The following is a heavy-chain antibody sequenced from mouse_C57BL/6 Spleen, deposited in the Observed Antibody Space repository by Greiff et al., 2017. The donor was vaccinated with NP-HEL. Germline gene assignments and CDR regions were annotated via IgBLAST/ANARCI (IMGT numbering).Heavy chain of an antibody. V-gene: IGHV5-4*01. CDR2: ISDGGSYT. CDR1: GFTFSSYA. CDR3: AREGSDGVYFDY. J-gene: IGHJ2*01. Sequence: DVKLVESGGGLVKPGGSLKLSCAASGFTFSSYAMSWVRQTPEKRLEWVATISDGGSYTYYPDNVKGRFTISRDNAKNNLYLQMSHLKSEDTAMYYCAREGSDGVYFDYWGQGTTLTVSS.